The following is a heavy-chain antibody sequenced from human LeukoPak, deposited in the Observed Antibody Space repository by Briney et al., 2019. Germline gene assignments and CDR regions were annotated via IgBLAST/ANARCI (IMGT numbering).Heavy chain of an antibody. CDR2: IYYTGTT. J-gene: IGHJ3*02. CDR1: GGSISSGDYY. CDR3: ATDVAVAGTGAFDI. Sequence: KPSETLSLTWTVSGGSISSGDYYWSWIRQPPGKGLEWIGYIYYTGTTYYSPSLKSRVTISVDTSKNQFSLKLSSVTAADTAVYYCATDVAVAGTGAFDIWGQGTMVTVSS. D-gene: IGHD6-19*01. V-gene: IGHV4-30-4*08.